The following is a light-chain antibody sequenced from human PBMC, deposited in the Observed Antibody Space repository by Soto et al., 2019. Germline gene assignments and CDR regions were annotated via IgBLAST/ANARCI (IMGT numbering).Light chain of an antibody. CDR2: AAS. CDR1: QSVSSSY. V-gene: IGKV3D-20*02. J-gene: IGKJ4*01. CDR3: QQRAGWPPT. Sequence: EIVLTQSPGTLSLSPWERATLSCRASQSVSSSYLVWHQQKPGQAPRLLIYAASRRATGIPDRFSGSGSGTDFTLTISRLEPEDFAVYFCQQRAGWPPTFGGGTKVDI.